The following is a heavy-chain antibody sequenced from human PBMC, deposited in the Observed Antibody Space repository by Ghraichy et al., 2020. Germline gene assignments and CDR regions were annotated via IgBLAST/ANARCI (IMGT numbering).Heavy chain of an antibody. CDR1: GGSFSVYF. D-gene: IGHD3-22*01. V-gene: IGHV4-34*01. Sequence: SQTLSPTCNVFGGSFSVYFWNWIRQPPGKWLEYIGEINHSGSTNYNPSLKSRVTISIDTSKNQFSLKLNSVTAADTAIYYCARVRDYYDSSGYNSGWYFDLWGRGTLVTVSS. CDR2: INHSGST. J-gene: IGHJ2*01. CDR3: ARVRDYYDSSGYNSGWYFDL.